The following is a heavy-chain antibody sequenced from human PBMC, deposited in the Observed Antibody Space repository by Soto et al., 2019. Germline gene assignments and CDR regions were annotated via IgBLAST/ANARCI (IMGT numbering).Heavy chain of an antibody. Sequence: ASVKVSCKASGYTFTSYDINWVRQATGQGLEWMGWMNPNSGNTGYAQKFQGRVTMTRNTSISTAYVELSSLRSEDTAVYYCAREVSAGRAFDIWGQGTMVTVSS. CDR2: MNPNSGNT. V-gene: IGHV1-8*02. J-gene: IGHJ3*02. D-gene: IGHD1-20*01. CDR1: GYTFTSYD. CDR3: AREVSAGRAFDI.